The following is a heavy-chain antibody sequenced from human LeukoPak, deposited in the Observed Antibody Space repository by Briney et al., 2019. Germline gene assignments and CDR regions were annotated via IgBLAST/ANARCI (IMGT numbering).Heavy chain of an antibody. CDR2: TKQDGSEK. J-gene: IGHJ3*02. Sequence: PGGSLRLSCAASGFTFSSYWMSWVRQAPGKGLEWVANTKQDGSEKYYVDSVKGRFTISRDNAKNSLYLQMNSLRAEDTAVYYCAREVSIITMIVASGGIDAFDIWGQGTMVTVSS. V-gene: IGHV3-7*01. CDR3: AREVSIITMIVASGGIDAFDI. D-gene: IGHD3-22*01. CDR1: GFTFSSYW.